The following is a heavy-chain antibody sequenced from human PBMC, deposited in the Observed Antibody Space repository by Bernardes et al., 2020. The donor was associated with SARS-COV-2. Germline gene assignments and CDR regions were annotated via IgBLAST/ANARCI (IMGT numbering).Heavy chain of an antibody. CDR2: ISGSGGST. CDR1: GFTFSSYT. V-gene: IGHV3-23*01. CDR3: TRDRKRPDS. J-gene: IGHJ4*02. Sequence: GGSLRLSCAASGFTFSSYTMNWVRQAPGKGLEWVSAISGSGGSTYYADSVKGRFTVSRDNSKNTLYMQMDSLRAEDTAVYYCTRDRKRPDSWGQGTLVTVSS.